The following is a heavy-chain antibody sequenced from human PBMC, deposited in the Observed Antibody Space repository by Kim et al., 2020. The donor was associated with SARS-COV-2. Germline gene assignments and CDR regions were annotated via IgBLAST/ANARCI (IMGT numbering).Heavy chain of an antibody. V-gene: IGHV4-39*01. D-gene: IGHD3-22*01. CDR3: ARTKYYYDSRGYFFDY. Sequence: SPMRRVTISVDTSKSQFSLKLSSVTAADTAVYYCARTKYYYDSRGYFFDYWGQGTLVTVSS. J-gene: IGHJ4*02.